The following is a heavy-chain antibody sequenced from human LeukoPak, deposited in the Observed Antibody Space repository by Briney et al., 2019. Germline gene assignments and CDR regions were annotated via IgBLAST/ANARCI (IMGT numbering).Heavy chain of an antibody. J-gene: IGHJ4*02. CDR1: GFTFSIYS. CDR3: AIIWYYDFWSGYRPIDY. CDR2: ISSSSYI. Sequence: GGSLRLSCAASGFTFSIYSMNWVRQAPGKGLEWVSSISSSSYIYYADSVKGRFTISRDNAKNSLYLQMNSLRAEDTAVYYCAIIWYYDFWSGYRPIDYWGQGTLVTVSS. V-gene: IGHV3-21*01. D-gene: IGHD3-3*01.